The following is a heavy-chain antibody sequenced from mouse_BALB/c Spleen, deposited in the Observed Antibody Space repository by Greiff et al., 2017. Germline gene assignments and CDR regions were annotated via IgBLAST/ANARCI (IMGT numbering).Heavy chain of an antibody. CDR3: AGHLQGYYYAMDY. V-gene: IGHV1-82*01. J-gene: IGHJ4*01. CDR1: GYAFSSSW. D-gene: IGHD2-1*01. CDR2: IYPGDGDT. Sequence: VQLQQSGPELVKPGASVKISCKASGYAFSSSWMNWVKQRPGQGLEWIGRIYPGDGDTNYNGKFKGKATLTADKSSSTAYMQLSSLTSVDSAVYFCAGHLQGYYYAMDYWGQGTSVTVSS.